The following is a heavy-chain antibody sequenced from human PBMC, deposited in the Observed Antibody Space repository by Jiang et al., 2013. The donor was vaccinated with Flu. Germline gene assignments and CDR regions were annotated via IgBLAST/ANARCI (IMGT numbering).Heavy chain of an antibody. J-gene: IGHJ6*02. Sequence: SGAEVKKPGSSMKVSCKASGGTFSNYGIRWVRQAPGQGLEWMGGIIPTSGTVNYAQKFQGRVTITADASTSTAYMELISLRSEDTAVYYCARSEVTMVRGVMGIRHSFYYNLDVWGQGTTVTVSS. D-gene: IGHD3-10*01. CDR1: GGTFSNYG. CDR2: IIPTSGTV. CDR3: ARSEVTMVRGVMGIRHSFYYNLDV. V-gene: IGHV1-69*01.